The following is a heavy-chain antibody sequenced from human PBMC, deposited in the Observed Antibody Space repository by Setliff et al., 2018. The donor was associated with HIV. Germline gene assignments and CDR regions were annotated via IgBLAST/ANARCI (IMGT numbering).Heavy chain of an antibody. V-gene: IGHV4-59*08. CDR3: VRTYNDLENYYHHYYYMDV. D-gene: IGHD1-1*01. CDR1: GGSMSSYY. Sequence: PSETLSLTCTVSGGSMSSYYWSWIRQPPGKGLEWIGYIFYSGSTNYNPSLKSRVTISVDTSKNQLSLKLRSVTAANTAVYYCVRTYNDLENYYHHYYYMDVWGKGTTVTVSS. CDR2: IFYSGST. J-gene: IGHJ6*03.